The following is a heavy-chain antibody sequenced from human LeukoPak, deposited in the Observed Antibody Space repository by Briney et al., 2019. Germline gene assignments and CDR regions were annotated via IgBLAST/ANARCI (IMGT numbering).Heavy chain of an antibody. CDR1: GYTFTSYA. CDR2: INTNTGNP. V-gene: IGHV7-4-1*02. CDR3: ARDLEYYYDSSGYYSSDH. J-gene: IGHJ4*02. D-gene: IGHD3-22*01. Sequence: ASVKVSCKASGYTFTSYAMNWVRQAPGQGLEWMRWINTNTGNPTYAQGFTGRFVFSLDTSVSTAYLQISSLKAEDTAVYYCARDLEYYYDSSGYYSSDHWGQGTLVTVSS.